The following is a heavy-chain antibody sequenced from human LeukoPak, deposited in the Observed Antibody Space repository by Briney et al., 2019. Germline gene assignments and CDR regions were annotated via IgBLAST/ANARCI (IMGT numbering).Heavy chain of an antibody. D-gene: IGHD2-15*01. V-gene: IGHV1-46*01. J-gene: IGHJ4*02. Sequence: ASVKVSCKASGYTFTSYYIVWVRQAPGQGLVWMGRIDPSGGSTSSAQKFQGRVTMTRATSTSTVYMGLSSLISEDTAVYYCARNSGSGFDYWGQGTLVTVSS. CDR2: IDPSGGST. CDR1: GYTFTSYY. CDR3: ARNSGSGFDY.